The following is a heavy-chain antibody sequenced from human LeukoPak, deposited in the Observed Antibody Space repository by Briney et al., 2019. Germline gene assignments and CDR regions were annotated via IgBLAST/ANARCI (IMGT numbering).Heavy chain of an antibody. Sequence: SGGSLRLSCAASGFTFSSYGMHWVRQAPGKGLEWVAVIWYDGSNKYYADSVKGRFTISRDNSKNTLYLQMNSMRAEDTAVYYCACQPGFDGSNYYYYGMDVWGQGTTVTVSS. D-gene: IGHD3-22*01. CDR3: ACQPGFDGSNYYYYGMDV. CDR1: GFTFSSYG. J-gene: IGHJ6*02. V-gene: IGHV3-33*01. CDR2: IWYDGSNK.